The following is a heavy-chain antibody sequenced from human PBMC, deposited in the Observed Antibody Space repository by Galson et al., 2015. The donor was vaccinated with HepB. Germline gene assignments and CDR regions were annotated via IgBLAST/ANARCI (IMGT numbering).Heavy chain of an antibody. CDR2: ITSTSRTI. CDR3: VRDGPRIWDFDL. CDR1: GFSFTTYS. V-gene: IGHV3-48*01. Sequence: SLRLSCAASGFSFTTYSMNWVRQAPGKGLEWVPYITSTSRTIYYADSVKGRFTISRDNAQDSLHLQMNSLRPEDTAMYYCVRDGPRIWDFDLWGRGTLVTVSS. J-gene: IGHJ2*01.